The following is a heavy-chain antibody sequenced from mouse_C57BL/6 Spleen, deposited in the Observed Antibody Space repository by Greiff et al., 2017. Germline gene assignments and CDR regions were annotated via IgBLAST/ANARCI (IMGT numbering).Heavy chain of an antibody. V-gene: IGHV2-2*01. D-gene: IGHD2-2*01. CDR3: ARRSNGYDYYARDY. CDR2: IWSGGST. J-gene: IGHJ4*01. CDR1: GFSLTSYG. Sequence: VQLQQSGPGLVQPSQSLSITCTVSGFSLTSYGVHWVRQSPGTGLEWLGVIWSGGSTDYNAAFISRLSISKDNSKSQVFFEKNSLRADKTAIYYGARRSNGYDYYARDYWGQGTSVTVSS.